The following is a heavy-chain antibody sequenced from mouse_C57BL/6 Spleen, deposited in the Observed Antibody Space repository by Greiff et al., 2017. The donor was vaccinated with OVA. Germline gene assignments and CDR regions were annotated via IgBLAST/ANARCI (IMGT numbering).Heavy chain of an antibody. CDR1: GFTFSDYG. J-gene: IGHJ4*01. CDR3: AKDSSGYVSAMDY. D-gene: IGHD3-2*02. V-gene: IGHV5-17*01. CDR2: ISSGSSTI. Sequence: EVMLVESGGGLVKPGGSLKLSCAASGFTFSDYGMHWVRQAPEKGLEWVAYISSGSSTIYYADTVKGRFTISRDNAKNTLFLQMTSLRSEDTAMYYCAKDSSGYVSAMDYWGQGTSVTVSS.